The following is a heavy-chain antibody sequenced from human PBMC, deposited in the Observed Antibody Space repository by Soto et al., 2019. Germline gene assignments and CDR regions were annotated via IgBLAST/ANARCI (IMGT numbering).Heavy chain of an antibody. CDR2: INHSGST. V-gene: IGHV4-34*01. CDR1: GGSFSGYY. D-gene: IGHD3-9*01. CDR3: ARGEYDILTGRNWFGP. J-gene: IGHJ5*02. Sequence: LSLTCAVYGGSFSGYYWSWIRQPPGKGLEWIGEINHSGSTNYNPSLKSRVTISVDTSKNQFSLKLSSVTAADTAVYYCARGEYDILTGRNWFGPWGEGTLVTVSS.